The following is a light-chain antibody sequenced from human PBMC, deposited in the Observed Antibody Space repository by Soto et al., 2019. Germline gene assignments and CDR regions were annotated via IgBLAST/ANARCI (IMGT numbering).Light chain of an antibody. J-gene: IGKJ3*01. V-gene: IGKV3-20*01. CDR3: QQYGSSPLFA. Sequence: EIVLTQSPGTLSLSPGERATLSCRASQSVSSSYLAWYQQKPGQAPRLLIYGASSRATGIPDRFSGSGSATDFTITISRLESEDFAVYYCQQYGSSPLFAFGPGTKVDIK. CDR2: GAS. CDR1: QSVSSSY.